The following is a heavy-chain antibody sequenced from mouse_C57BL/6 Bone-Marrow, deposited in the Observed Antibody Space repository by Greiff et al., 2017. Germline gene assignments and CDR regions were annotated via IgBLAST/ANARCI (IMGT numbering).Heavy chain of an antibody. J-gene: IGHJ3*01. Sequence: VQLQQSGPELVKPGASVKISCKASGYAFSSSWMNWVKQRPGKGLEWIGRIYPGDGDTNYNGKFKGKATLTADKSSSTAYMQSSSLTSEDSAVYFCYYSWFAYWGQGTLVTVSA. D-gene: IGHD1-1*01. CDR1: GYAFSSSW. CDR2: IYPGDGDT. V-gene: IGHV1-82*01. CDR3: YYSWFAY.